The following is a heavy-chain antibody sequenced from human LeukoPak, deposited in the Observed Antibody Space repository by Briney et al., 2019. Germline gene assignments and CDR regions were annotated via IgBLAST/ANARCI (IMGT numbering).Heavy chain of an antibody. D-gene: IGHD3-9*01. V-gene: IGHV3-21*01. CDR3: ARDILTGSQSRFQH. CDR2: ISSSSSYI. Sequence: GGSLRLSCAGSGFTFSTYSMNWVRQAPGKGLEWVSSISSSSSYIYYADSVKGRFTISRDNAKNSLYLQMNSLRAEDTAVYYCARDILTGSQSRFQHWGQGTLVTVSS. J-gene: IGHJ1*01. CDR1: GFTFSTYS.